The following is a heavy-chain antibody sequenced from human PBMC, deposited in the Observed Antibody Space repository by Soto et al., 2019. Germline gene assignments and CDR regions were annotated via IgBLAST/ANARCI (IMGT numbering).Heavy chain of an antibody. V-gene: IGHV1-18*01. CDR1: GYTFTNYN. CDR3: ARQLVTAFDY. D-gene: IGHD2-2*01. CDR2: ISPYNGNT. J-gene: IGHJ4*02. Sequence: QVQLVQSGADVKKTGASVKVSCKASGYTFTNYNINWVRQAPGQGPEWVGWISPYNGNTYYAQKFHGRVTMTTDTSTSTVYMELRSLRSDDTALYYCARQLVTAFDYWGQGTLVTVSS.